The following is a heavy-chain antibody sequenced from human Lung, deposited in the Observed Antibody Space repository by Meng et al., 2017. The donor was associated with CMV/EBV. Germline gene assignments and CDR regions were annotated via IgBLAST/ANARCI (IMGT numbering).Heavy chain of an antibody. CDR2: ISYDGSNK. CDR3: ARGEQLWLPLDV. D-gene: IGHD5-18*01. CDR1: GFTFTTYA. Sequence: GGSXRLXCAASGFTFTTYAMHWVRQAPGKGLEWVAVISYDGSNKYYADSVKGRFTISRDNSKNTLYLQMNSLRTVDTAVYSFARGEQLWLPLDVWGQGTPVTVSS. J-gene: IGHJ6*02. V-gene: IGHV3-30*04.